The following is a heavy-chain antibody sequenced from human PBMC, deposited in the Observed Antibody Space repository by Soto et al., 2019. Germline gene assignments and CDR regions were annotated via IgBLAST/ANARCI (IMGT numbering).Heavy chain of an antibody. J-gene: IGHJ3*02. V-gene: IGHV5-51*03. CDR3: ARVSRGLVTAFDI. CDR2: IYPGDSDS. Sequence: EVQLVQSGAEVKKPGESLRISCRGSGYSFTNYWIVWVRQMPGKGLECMGLIYPGDSDSRYSPSFQGRVSISADKSMTTAYLQWSSLKASDSAIYYCARVSRGLVTAFDIWGQGTTVTVSS. D-gene: IGHD6-13*01. CDR1: GYSFTNYW.